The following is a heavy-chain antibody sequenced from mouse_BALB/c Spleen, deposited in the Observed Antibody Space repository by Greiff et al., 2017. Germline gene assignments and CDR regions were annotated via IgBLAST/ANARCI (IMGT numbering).Heavy chain of an antibody. CDR3: ASQLGFAY. J-gene: IGHJ3*01. Sequence: EVKLVESGGGLVKPGGSLKLSCAASGFAFSSYDMSWVRQTPEKRLEWVAYISSGGGSTYYPDTVKGRFTISRDNAKNTLYLQMSSLKSEDTAMYYCASQLGFAYWGQGTLVTVS. V-gene: IGHV5-12-1*01. CDR1: GFAFSSYD. D-gene: IGHD4-1*01. CDR2: ISSGGGST.